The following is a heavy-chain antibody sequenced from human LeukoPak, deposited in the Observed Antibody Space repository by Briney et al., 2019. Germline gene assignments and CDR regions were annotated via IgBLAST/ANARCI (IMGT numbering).Heavy chain of an antibody. Sequence: SETLSLTCAVYGGSFSGYYWSWIRQPPGKGLEWIGEINHSGSTNYNPSLKSRVTISVDTSKNQFSLKLSSVTAADTAVYYCARAAAVAGHVPYGMDVWGQGTTVTVSS. V-gene: IGHV4-34*01. CDR3: ARAAAVAGHVPYGMDV. J-gene: IGHJ6*02. CDR1: GGSFSGYY. D-gene: IGHD6-19*01. CDR2: INHSGST.